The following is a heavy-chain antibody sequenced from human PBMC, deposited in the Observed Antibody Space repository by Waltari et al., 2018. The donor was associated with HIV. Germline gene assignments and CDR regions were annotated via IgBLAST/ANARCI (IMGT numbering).Heavy chain of an antibody. CDR3: ASVTDSGTALAN. D-gene: IGHD3-10*01. CDR2: INPNSRET. Sequence: QVHLVQSVAEVKKPGSSVRVSCKTSGYTFHAYFFYWVRQAPGRALEWVGMINPNSRETKSAQRLEGRVTLTRDLSTSTGYMELSRLTPDDTAVYYCASVTDSGTALANWGQGTLISVSS. CDR1: GYTFHAYF. V-gene: IGHV1-2*02. J-gene: IGHJ4*02.